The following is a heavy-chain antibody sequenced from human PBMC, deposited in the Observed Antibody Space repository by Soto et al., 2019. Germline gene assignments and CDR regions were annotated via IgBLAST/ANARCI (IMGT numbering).Heavy chain of an antibody. D-gene: IGHD3-16*01. CDR1: GLTVSHNY. CDR3: VRPRPSGENFGMDV. V-gene: IGHV3-53*01. Sequence: SLRLSCVASGLTVSHNYMAWVRQAPEMGLEWVSILYTEGTTYYADSVKGRFTISRDSSKNTLFLQMDSLRAEDTAVYYCVRPRPSGENFGMDVWGQGTTVTVSS. CDR2: LYTEGTT. J-gene: IGHJ6*02.